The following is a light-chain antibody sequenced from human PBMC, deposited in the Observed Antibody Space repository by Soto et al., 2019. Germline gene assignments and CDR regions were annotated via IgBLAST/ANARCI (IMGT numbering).Light chain of an antibody. CDR2: AAS. CDR1: QSVSSSY. V-gene: IGKV3-20*01. Sequence: EIVLTQSPGTLSLSPGARATLSCRASQSVSSSYLAWYQQKPGQAPRLLIYAASSRATGIPDRFSGSGSGTDFTLTISRLEPEDFAVYYCQQYGDFRTFGQGTKV. J-gene: IGKJ1*01. CDR3: QQYGDFRT.